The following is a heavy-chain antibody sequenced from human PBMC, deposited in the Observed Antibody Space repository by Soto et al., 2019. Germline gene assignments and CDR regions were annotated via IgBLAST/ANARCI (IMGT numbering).Heavy chain of an antibody. CDR3: ATYYYDSSGYYYFDY. D-gene: IGHD3-22*01. J-gene: IGHJ4*02. Sequence: PSETLSLTCTVSGGSISSGDYYWSWIRQPPGKGLEWIGYIYYSGSTYYNPSLKSRVTISVDTSKNQFSLKLSSVTAADTAVYYCATYYYDSSGYYYFDYWGQGTLVTV. V-gene: IGHV4-30-4*01. CDR2: IYYSGST. CDR1: GGSISSGDYY.